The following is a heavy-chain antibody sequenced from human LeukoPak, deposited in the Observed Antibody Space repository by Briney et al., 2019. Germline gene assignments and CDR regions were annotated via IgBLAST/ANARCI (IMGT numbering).Heavy chain of an antibody. J-gene: IGHJ4*02. CDR2: INPNSGGT. CDR3: ASDSSSSDFDY. Sequence: GASVKVSCKASGYTFSGYYIHWVRQAPGQGLEWMGWINPNSGGTNYAQGFQGRVTMTRDTSISTAYMELSRLRSDDTAVYYCASDSSSSDFDYWGQGTLVTVSS. CDR1: GYTFSGYY. D-gene: IGHD6-6*01. V-gene: IGHV1-2*02.